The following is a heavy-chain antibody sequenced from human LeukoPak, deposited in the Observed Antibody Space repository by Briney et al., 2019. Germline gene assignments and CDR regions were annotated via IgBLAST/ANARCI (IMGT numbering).Heavy chain of an antibody. CDR3: ARHVSSGWLFDY. J-gene: IGHJ4*02. D-gene: IGHD6-19*01. CDR2: IYPGDSDT. V-gene: IGHV5-51*01. CDR1: GYSFTNSW. Sequence: GESLKISCKGSGYSFTNSWIGWVRQMPGKGLEWMGLIYPGDSDTRYSPSFQGQVTISADKSISTAYLQWSSLKASDTAMYFCARHVSSGWLFDYWGQGTLVAVSS.